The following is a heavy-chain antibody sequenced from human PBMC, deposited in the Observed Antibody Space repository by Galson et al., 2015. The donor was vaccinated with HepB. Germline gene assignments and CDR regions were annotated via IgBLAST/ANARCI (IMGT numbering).Heavy chain of an antibody. V-gene: IGHV1-18*01. CDR2: ISGDNGDT. J-gene: IGHJ4*02. Sequence: SVKVSCKASGYSFTTYGISWVRQAPGQGLEWMGWISGDNGDTNYAQKFQGRVTMTTDTSTTTAYMDLRSLTSDDTAVYYCARDGYSSGYYYLRYDYWGQGTLHTVSS. D-gene: IGHD3-22*01. CDR1: GYSFTTYG. CDR3: ARDGYSSGYYYLRYDY.